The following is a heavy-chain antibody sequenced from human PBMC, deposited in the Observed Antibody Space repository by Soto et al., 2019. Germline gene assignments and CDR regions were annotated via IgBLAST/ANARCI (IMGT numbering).Heavy chain of an antibody. J-gene: IGHJ4*02. V-gene: IGHV3-23*01. CDR1: GFTFSSYA. CDR2: VSGTGGSA. CDR3: ARGSADSDYDFEY. Sequence: GRSLRLSCAASGFTFSSYAMTWVRQAPGKGLEWVSGVSGTGGSAYYADSVTGRFTISRDKSTNTLYLHMNSLRAEDTAVYYCARGSADSDYDFEYWGQGTLVTVSS. D-gene: IGHD4-4*01.